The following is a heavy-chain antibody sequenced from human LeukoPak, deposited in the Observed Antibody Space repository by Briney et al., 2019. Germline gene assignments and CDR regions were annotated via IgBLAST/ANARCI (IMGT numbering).Heavy chain of an antibody. CDR2: INPNSGGT. CDR3: ARPKYDFWSGSSVDAFDI. CDR1: GYTFTGYY. D-gene: IGHD3-3*01. V-gene: IGHV1-2*02. J-gene: IGHJ3*02. Sequence: GASVKVSCKASGYTFTGYYMHWVRQAPGQGLEWMGWINPNSGGTNYAQKFQGRATMTRDTSISTAYMELSRLRSDDTAVYYCARPKYDFWSGSSVDAFDIWGQGTMVTVSS.